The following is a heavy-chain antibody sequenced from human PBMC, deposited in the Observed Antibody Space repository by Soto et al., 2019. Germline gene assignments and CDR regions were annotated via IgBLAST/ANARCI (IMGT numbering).Heavy chain of an antibody. CDR1: GGSISSGGYY. V-gene: IGHV4-31*03. Sequence: QVQLQESGPGLVKPSQTLSLTCTVSGGSISSGGYYWSWIRQHPGKGLEWIGYIYYSGSTYYNPSLKRRVTLSVDTSKNQFSLKLSSVTAADTAVYYCARDPLTYYDILTGYRNYYGMDVWGQGTTVTVSS. D-gene: IGHD3-9*01. CDR2: IYYSGST. CDR3: ARDPLTYYDILTGYRNYYGMDV. J-gene: IGHJ6*02.